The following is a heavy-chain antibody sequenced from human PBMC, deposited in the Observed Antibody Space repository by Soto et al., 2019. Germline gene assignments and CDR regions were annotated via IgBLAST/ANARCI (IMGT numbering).Heavy chain of an antibody. Sequence: GGSLRLSCAASGSSFRDYYMSWIRQSPGKGLEWLSYITTSSSYTHYAGSVKGRFTISRDNAENSLYLQMNSLRAEDTAVYYCAGGQDNLAVNFDYWGQGTPVTVSS. J-gene: IGHJ4*02. CDR2: ITTSSSYT. D-gene: IGHD1-1*01. CDR1: GSSFRDYY. CDR3: AGGQDNLAVNFDY. V-gene: IGHV3-11*03.